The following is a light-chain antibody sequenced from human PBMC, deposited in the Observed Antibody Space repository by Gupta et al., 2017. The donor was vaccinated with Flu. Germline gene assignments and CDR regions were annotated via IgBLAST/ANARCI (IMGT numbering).Light chain of an antibody. J-gene: IGLJ2*01. Sequence: SSDVGGYNYVSWYQQHPGKAPKLMIYDVSKRPSGVPDRFSGSKSGNTASLTIAGLQAEDEADYYCCSYAGSYTFVVFGGGTKLTVL. CDR2: DVS. CDR3: CSYAGSYTFVV. CDR1: SSDVGGYNY. V-gene: IGLV2-11*01.